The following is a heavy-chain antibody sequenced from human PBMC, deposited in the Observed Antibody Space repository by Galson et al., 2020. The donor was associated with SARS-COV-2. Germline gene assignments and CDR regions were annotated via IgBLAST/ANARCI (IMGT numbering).Heavy chain of an antibody. J-gene: IGHJ4*02. CDR1: GFIFSNFE. CDR3: STSGYYN. V-gene: IGHV3-48*03. Sequence: GESLKISCAASGFIFSNFEMNWVRQAPGKGLEWVSYISSSSSMILYADSVKGRFTISRDNAKNSLYLQMNSLRAEDTAVYYCSTSGYYNWGQGTLVTVSS. D-gene: IGHD3-3*01. CDR2: ISSSSSMI.